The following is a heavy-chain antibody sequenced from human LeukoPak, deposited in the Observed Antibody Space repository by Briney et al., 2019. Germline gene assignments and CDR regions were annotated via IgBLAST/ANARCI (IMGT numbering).Heavy chain of an antibody. CDR1: GFTFSSYS. D-gene: IGHD5-18*01. CDR3: ARGVLSGWAAMAFDY. V-gene: IGHV3-21*01. J-gene: IGHJ4*02. Sequence: GGSLRLSCAASGFTFSSYSMNWVRQAPGKGLEWVPSISSSSSYIYYADSVKGRFTISRDNAKNSLYLQMNSLRAEDTAVYYCARGVLSGWAAMAFDYWGQGTLVTVSS. CDR2: ISSSSSYI.